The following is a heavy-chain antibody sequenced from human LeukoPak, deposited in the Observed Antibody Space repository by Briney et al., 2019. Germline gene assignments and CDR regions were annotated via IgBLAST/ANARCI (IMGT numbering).Heavy chain of an antibody. V-gene: IGHV3-23*01. J-gene: IGHJ6*02. CDR3: AKSVAVAGYYYYGMDV. CDR1: GFTFSSYA. CDR2: ISGSGGST. Sequence: QPGGSLRLSCAASGFTFSSYAMSWVRQAPGKGLEWVSAISGSGGSTYYADSVKGRFTISRDNSKNTLYLQMNGLRAEDTAVYYCAKSVAVAGYYYYGMDVWGQGTTVTVSS. D-gene: IGHD6-19*01.